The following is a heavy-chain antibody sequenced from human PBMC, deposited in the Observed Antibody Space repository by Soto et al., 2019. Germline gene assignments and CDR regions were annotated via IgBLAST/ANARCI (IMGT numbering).Heavy chain of an antibody. CDR2: IYYSGST. J-gene: IGHJ5*02. Sequence: SETLSLTCTVSGGSVSSGSYYWSWIRQPPGKGLEWIGYIYYSGSTNYNPSLKSRVTISVDTSKNQFSLKLSSVTAADTAVYYCARVPMINWFDPWGQGTLVTVSS. V-gene: IGHV4-61*01. D-gene: IGHD3-22*01. CDR1: GGSVSSGSYY. CDR3: ARVPMINWFDP.